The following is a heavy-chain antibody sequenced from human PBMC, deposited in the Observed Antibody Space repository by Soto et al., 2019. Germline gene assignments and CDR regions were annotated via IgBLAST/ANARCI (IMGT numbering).Heavy chain of an antibody. V-gene: IGHV3-48*02. D-gene: IGHD1-1*01. CDR3: ARQLVKSNDAFDI. Sequence: GGSLRLSCAASGFTFSSYSMNWVRQAPGKGLGWVSYISSSSSTIYYADSVKGRFTISRDNAKNSLYLQMNSLRDEDTAVYYCARQLVKSNDAFDIWGQGTMVTVSS. CDR2: ISSSSSTI. CDR1: GFTFSSYS. J-gene: IGHJ3*02.